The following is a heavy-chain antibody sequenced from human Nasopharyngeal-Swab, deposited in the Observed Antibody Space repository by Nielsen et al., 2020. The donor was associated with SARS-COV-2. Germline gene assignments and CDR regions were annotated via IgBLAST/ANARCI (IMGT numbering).Heavy chain of an antibody. V-gene: IGHV3-30*18. CDR2: ISYDGSNK. CDR3: AKDLGDFWEGDAMDV. CDR1: GFTFSSYG. D-gene: IGHD3-3*01. Sequence: GESLKISCAASGFTFSSYGMHRVRQAPGKGLEWVAVISYDGSNKYYADSVKGRFTISRDNSKNTLYLQMNSLRAEDTAIYYCAKDLGDFWEGDAMDVWGQGTTVTVSS. J-gene: IGHJ6*02.